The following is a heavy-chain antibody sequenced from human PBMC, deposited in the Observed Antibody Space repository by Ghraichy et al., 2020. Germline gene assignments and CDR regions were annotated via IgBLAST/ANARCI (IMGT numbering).Heavy chain of an antibody. V-gene: IGHV4-34*01. CDR2: INHSGST. J-gene: IGHJ5*02. D-gene: IGHD3-3*01. CDR3: ARGLSLRFLEWLHWFDP. Sequence: SETLSLTCAVYGGSFSGYYWSWIRQPPGKGLEWIGEINHSGSTNYNPSLKSRVTISVDTSKNQFSLKLSSVTAADTAVYYCARGLSLRFLEWLHWFDPWGQGTLVTVSS. CDR1: GGSFSGYY.